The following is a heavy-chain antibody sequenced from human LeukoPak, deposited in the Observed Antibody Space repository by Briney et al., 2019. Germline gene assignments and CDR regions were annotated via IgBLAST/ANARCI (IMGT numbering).Heavy chain of an antibody. V-gene: IGHV4-30-2*01. J-gene: IGHJ5*02. CDR1: GGSISSGGYS. CDR2: IYHSGST. Sequence: SETLSLTCTVSGGSISSGGYSWSWIRQPPGKGLEWIGYIYHSGSTYYNPSLKSRVTISVDRSKNQFSLKLSSVTAADTAVYYCARGVSNIVVVPAGNWFDPWGQGTLVTVSS. D-gene: IGHD2-2*01. CDR3: ARGVSNIVVVPAGNWFDP.